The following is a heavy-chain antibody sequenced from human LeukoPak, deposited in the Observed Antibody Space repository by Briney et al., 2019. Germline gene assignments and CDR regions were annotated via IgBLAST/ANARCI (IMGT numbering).Heavy chain of an antibody. CDR3: IKAGPVAGTPAFDI. CDR1: GFTFSTYW. Sequence: GGSLRLSCAASGFTFSTYWMHWVRQAPGKELVWVSRIKSDGSTTNYADSVKGRFTISRDNAKNTLYLQMNSLRDEDTALYYCIKAGPVAGTPAFDIWGQGTMVTVSS. J-gene: IGHJ3*02. V-gene: IGHV3-74*01. D-gene: IGHD6-19*01. CDR2: IKSDGSTT.